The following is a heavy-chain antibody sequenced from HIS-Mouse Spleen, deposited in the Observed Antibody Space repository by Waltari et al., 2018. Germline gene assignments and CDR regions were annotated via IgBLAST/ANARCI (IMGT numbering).Heavy chain of an antibody. CDR1: GFTFSDYY. D-gene: IGHD5-18*01. CDR2: VISSGSTI. V-gene: IGHV3-11*01. CDR3: ARDSVIQGPFYSYGYYFDY. Sequence: QVQLVESGGGLVKPGGSLRLSCAASGFTFSDYYMSWIRRAPGKGLWWVSYVISSGSTIYYADPVKGRFTISRDNAKNSLYLKMNSLRAEDTAVYYCARDSVIQGPFYSYGYYFDYWGQGTLVTVSS. J-gene: IGHJ4*02.